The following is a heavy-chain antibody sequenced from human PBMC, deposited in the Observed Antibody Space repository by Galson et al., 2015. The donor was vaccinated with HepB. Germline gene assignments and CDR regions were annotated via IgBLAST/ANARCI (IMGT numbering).Heavy chain of an antibody. D-gene: IGHD5-12*01. Sequence: SLRLSCAASGFTFSRFAMNWVRQAPGKGLEWVSYISISSTTIYYADSVKGRFTISRGNAKNLVFLQMNSLRDEDTALYYCVRNGDMVATIFAYWGQGALVTVTS. J-gene: IGHJ4*02. CDR1: GFTFSRFA. V-gene: IGHV3-48*02. CDR2: ISISSTTI. CDR3: VRNGDMVATIFAY.